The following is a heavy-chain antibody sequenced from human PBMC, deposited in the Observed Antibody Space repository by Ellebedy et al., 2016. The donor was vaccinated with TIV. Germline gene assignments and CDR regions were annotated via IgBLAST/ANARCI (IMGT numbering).Heavy chain of an antibody. Sequence: GGSLRLSCAASGFTFSNYALHWVRQAPGKGLEWVAVISYDGTNKLYPDSVKGRFTIPRDNSRNTLYLQMNSLRPEDTAVYSCARGDHYYYYFMDVWGTGTTVTVSS. CDR1: GFTFSNYA. V-gene: IGHV3-30*04. J-gene: IGHJ6*03. CDR2: ISYDGTNK. CDR3: ARGDHYYYYFMDV.